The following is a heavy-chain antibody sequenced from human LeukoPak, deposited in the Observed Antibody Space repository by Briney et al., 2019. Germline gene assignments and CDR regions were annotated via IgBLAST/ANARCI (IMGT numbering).Heavy chain of an antibody. CDR1: GYSISSGYY. V-gene: IGHV4-38-2*02. CDR2: IYHSGST. J-gene: IGHJ6*03. Sequence: SETLSLTCTVSGYSISSGYYWGWIRPPPGKGLEWIGSIYHSGSTYYNPSLKSRVTISVDTSKNQFSLKLSSVTAADTAVYYCARGNCSGGSCYPYYYYYMDVWGRGTTVTVSS. D-gene: IGHD2-15*01. CDR3: ARGNCSGGSCYPYYYYYMDV.